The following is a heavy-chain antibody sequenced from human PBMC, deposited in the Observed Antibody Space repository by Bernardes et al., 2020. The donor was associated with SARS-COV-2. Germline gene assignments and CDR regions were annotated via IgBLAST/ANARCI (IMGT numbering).Heavy chain of an antibody. CDR1: GFIFSSYT. D-gene: IGHD5-12*01. J-gene: IGHJ6*02. Sequence: GGSLRLSCAASGFIFSSYTMGWVRQAPGKGLEWVSDINRPGGATYYVDSVKGRFTISRDNSKNTLYLQMSSLGAEDTAIYYCVRDWVAYSGSASFPYYYGMDVWGQGTTVTVSS. CDR2: INRPGGAT. CDR3: VRDWVAYSGSASFPYYYGMDV. V-gene: IGHV3-23*01.